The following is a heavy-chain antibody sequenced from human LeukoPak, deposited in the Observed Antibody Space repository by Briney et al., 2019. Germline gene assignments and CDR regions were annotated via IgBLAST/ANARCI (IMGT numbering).Heavy chain of an antibody. Sequence: PGGSLRLSCAASGFTFSSYAMSWVRQARGKGLEWVSVIYSGGSTYYADSVKGRFTISRDNSKNTLYLQMNSLRAEDTAVYYCARVPGFIWGQGTLVTVSS. CDR2: IYSGGST. CDR1: GFTFSSYA. CDR3: ARVPGFI. D-gene: IGHD3-10*01. J-gene: IGHJ4*02. V-gene: IGHV3-66*01.